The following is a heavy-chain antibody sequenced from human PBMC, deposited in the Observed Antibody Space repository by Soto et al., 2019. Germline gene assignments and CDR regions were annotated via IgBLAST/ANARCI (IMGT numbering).Heavy chain of an antibody. Sequence: SETLSLTCTVSGGSISSYYWSWIRQPPGKGLEWIGYIYYSGSTNYNPSLKSRVTISVDTSKNQFSLKLSSVTAADTAVYYCARDRGMPTNWFDPWGQGTLVTFSS. J-gene: IGHJ5*02. CDR3: ARDRGMPTNWFDP. CDR1: GGSISSYY. V-gene: IGHV4-59*01. D-gene: IGHD2-2*01. CDR2: IYYSGST.